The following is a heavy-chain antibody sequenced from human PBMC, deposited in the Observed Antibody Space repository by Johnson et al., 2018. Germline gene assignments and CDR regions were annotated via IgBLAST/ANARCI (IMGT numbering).Heavy chain of an antibody. J-gene: IGHJ3*01. D-gene: IGHD2-21*02. Sequence: VQLVETGGGVVQPGRSLRLSCAASGFSFSSYVMHWVRQAPGEGLEWVANIWSDGGNINYGDAVKGRFTISRDNSKNTLYLAMNSLGVEDTAVYYCASELGVGPTALGFDCWGRGTMVTVSS. CDR2: IWSDGGNI. CDR3: ASELGVGPTALGFDC. CDR1: GFSFSSYV. V-gene: IGHV3-33*01.